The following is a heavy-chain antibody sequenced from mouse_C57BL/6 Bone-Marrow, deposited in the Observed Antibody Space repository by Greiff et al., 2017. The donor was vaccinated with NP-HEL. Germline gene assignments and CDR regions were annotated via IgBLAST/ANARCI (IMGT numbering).Heavy chain of an antibody. CDR1: GFTFSDYY. Sequence: EVKLVESGGGLVQPGGSLKLSCAASGFTFSDYYMYWVRQTPEKRLEWVAYISNGGGSTYYPETVKGRFTISRDNAKNTLYLQMSRLKSEDTAMYYCARRYYSNYSYAMDYWGQGTSVTVSS. V-gene: IGHV5-12*01. J-gene: IGHJ4*01. CDR3: ARRYYSNYSYAMDY. CDR2: ISNGGGST. D-gene: IGHD2-5*01.